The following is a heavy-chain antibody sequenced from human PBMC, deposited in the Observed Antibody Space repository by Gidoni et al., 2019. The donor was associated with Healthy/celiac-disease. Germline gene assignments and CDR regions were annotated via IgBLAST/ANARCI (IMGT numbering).Heavy chain of an antibody. J-gene: IGHJ4*02. CDR1: GGSFSGYY. CDR2: INHSGST. CDR3: ARGLFSVLDY. Sequence: QVQLQQWGAGLLKPSETLSLTCAVYGGSFSGYYWSWIRQPPGKGLEWIGEINHSGSTNYNPSLKSRVTISVDTSKNQFSLKLSSVTAADTAVYYCARGLFSVLDYWGQGTLVTVSS. V-gene: IGHV4-34*01. D-gene: IGHD3-10*02.